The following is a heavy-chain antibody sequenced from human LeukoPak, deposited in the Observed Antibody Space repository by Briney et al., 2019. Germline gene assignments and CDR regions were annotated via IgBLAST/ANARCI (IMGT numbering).Heavy chain of an antibody. CDR3: AKGLSTIFGVAVTFDY. D-gene: IGHD3-3*01. V-gene: IGHV3-23*01. J-gene: IGHJ4*02. CDR2: ISGSGGST. CDR1: VFTFSSYA. Sequence: PGGSLRLSCAASVFTFSSYAMSWVRQAPGKGLEWVSTISGSGGSTYYADSVKGRFTIFRDNSKNTLYLQMNSLRAEDTAVYYCAKGLSTIFGVAVTFDYWGQGTLVTVSS.